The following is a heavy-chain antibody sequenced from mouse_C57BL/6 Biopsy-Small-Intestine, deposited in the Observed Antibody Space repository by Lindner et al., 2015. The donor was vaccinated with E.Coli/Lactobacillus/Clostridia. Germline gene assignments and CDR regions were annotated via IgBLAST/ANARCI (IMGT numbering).Heavy chain of an antibody. Sequence: SVKVSCKASGYTFTSYAMHWVRQAPGQRLEWMGWINAGNGNTKYSQKFQGRVTITRDTSTSTAYMELSSLRSEDTAVYYCARARPDSSGYYTASLDYWGQGTLVTVSS. V-gene: IGHV1-84*02. CDR2: INAGNGNT. J-gene: IGHJ4*01. CDR3: ARARPDSSGYYTASLDY. D-gene: IGHD1-1*01. CDR1: GYTFTSYA.